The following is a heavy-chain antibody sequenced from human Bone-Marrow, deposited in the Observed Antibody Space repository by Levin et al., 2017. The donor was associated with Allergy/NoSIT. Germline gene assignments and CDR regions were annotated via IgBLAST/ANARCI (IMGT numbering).Heavy chain of an antibody. J-gene: IGHJ3*01. CDR1: GFSLTSGMC. CDR3: ARMNYYDSSGSTLKAFDV. Sequence: SGPTLVKPTQTLTLTCTFSGFSLTSGMCVSWIRQPPGKSLEWLALIDWDEDKYYNISLKTRLTISTDTSKNQVVLTMINMDPVDTATYYCARMNYYDSSGSTLKAFDVWGQGTMVTVSS. V-gene: IGHV2-70*01. D-gene: IGHD3-22*01. CDR2: IDWDEDK.